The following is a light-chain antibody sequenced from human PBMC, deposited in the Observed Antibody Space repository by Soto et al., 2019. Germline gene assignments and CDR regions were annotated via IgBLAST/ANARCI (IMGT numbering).Light chain of an antibody. CDR1: QDSRKY. CDR2: AAS. Sequence: DIQMTQSPSSLSASVGDRVTITCRAGQDSRKYLVGYQQKPGKVPKLLSDAASTLQSVGPSRFSGSGSGTDFTLTSSSLQPEDVATYSCQKYTRATLTFGGGTKVEIK. J-gene: IGKJ4*01. CDR3: QKYTRATLT. V-gene: IGKV1-27*01.